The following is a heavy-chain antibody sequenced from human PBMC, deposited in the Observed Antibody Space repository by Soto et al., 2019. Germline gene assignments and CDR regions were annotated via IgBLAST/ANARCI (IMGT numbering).Heavy chain of an antibody. CDR2: IYYSGST. D-gene: IGHD6-19*01. V-gene: IGHV4-59*01. CDR3: ARVSSGRWYFDY. Sequence: LVMLSVTCSVAGGSSSSYYGSWIRKPPGKGLEWIGYIYYSGSTNYNPSLKSRVTISVNTSKNQFSLKLTSVTAADTAVYYCARVSSGRWYFDYWGHGTLVTVS. CDR1: GGSSSSYY. J-gene: IGHJ4*01.